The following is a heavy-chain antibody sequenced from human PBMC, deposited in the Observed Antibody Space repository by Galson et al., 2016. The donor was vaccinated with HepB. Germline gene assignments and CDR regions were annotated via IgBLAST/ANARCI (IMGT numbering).Heavy chain of an antibody. V-gene: IGHV3-66*01. CDR3: AREPGGGPTHGY. CDR1: GFTVGNNF. Sequence: SLRLSCAASGFTVGNNFMSWVRQAPGKGLEWVSLIYSVGTPHYADSVKGRFTMSRDSSKNTLYLQMNSLRADDTAVYFCAREPGGGPTHGYWGQGSLVTVSS. CDR2: IYSVGTP. D-gene: IGHD3-16*01. J-gene: IGHJ4*02.